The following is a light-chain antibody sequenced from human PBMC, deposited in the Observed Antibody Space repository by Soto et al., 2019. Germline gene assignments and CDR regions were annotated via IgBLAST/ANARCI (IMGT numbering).Light chain of an antibody. J-gene: IGLJ2*01. V-gene: IGLV2-23*02. CDR2: EVN. CDR3: CSKAGRGTVV. Sequence: QSVLTQPASVSGSPGQSITISCTGTSSDVGNYNLVSWYQQHPGKAPRLFIFEVNEGPSGVSDRFSGSTSGNTASLTISGLQAEDEADYYCCSKAGRGTVVCGGGTKLTVL. CDR1: SSDVGNYNL.